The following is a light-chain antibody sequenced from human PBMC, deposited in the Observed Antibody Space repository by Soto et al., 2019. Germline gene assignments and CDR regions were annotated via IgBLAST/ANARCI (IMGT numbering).Light chain of an antibody. Sequence: QSALTQPASVSGSPGQSITISCTGSSSDIGAYKYVSWYQQHPGKAPQLIIFEVNNRPSGVSNRFSGSKSGNTASLTISGLQAEDEADYYCSSYTRTTSWVFGGGTKVTVL. CDR1: SSDIGAYKY. CDR2: EVN. J-gene: IGLJ3*02. CDR3: SSYTRTTSWV. V-gene: IGLV2-14*01.